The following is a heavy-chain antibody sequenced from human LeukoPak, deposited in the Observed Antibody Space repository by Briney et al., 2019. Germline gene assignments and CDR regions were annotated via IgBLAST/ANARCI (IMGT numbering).Heavy chain of an antibody. CDR3: VRDGSALGYCSSTNCRGAFDI. D-gene: IGHD2-2*01. Sequence: GGSLRLSCAASGFTFSPYTMQWVRQAPGKGLEWLSSINSSSSTMYYADSVRGRFTISRDNAKNSLYLQMNSLRAEDTAVYYCVRDGSALGYCSSTNCRGAFDIWGPGTVVTVSS. CDR1: GFTFSPYT. J-gene: IGHJ3*02. CDR2: INSSSSTM. V-gene: IGHV3-48*01.